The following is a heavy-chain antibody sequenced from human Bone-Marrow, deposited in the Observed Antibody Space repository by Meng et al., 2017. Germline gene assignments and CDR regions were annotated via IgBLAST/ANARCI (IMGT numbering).Heavy chain of an antibody. Sequence: GSLRLSCAVYGGSFSGYYWSWIRQPPGKGLEWIGEINHSGSTNYNPSLKSRVTISVDTSKNQFSLKLSSVTAADTAVYYCARDRRIAVAGTTNYYYGMDVWGQGTTVTVSS. V-gene: IGHV4-34*01. CDR3: ARDRRIAVAGTTNYYYGMDV. CDR1: GGSFSGYY. CDR2: INHSGST. J-gene: IGHJ6*02. D-gene: IGHD6-19*01.